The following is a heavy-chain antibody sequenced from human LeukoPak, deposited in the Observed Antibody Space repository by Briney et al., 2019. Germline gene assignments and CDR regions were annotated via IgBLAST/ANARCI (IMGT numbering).Heavy chain of an antibody. CDR2: INPSGGST. V-gene: IGHV1-46*01. CDR1: GYTFTSYY. D-gene: IGHD3-22*01. J-gene: IGHJ4*02. CDR3: AREYYYDSSGYYLTLDY. Sequence: GASVKVSCKASGYTFTSYYMHWVRQAPGQGLEWMGIINPSGGSTSYAQKFQSRVTMTRDTSTSTVYMELSSLRSEDTAVYYCAREYYYDSSGYYLTLDYWGQGTLVTVSS.